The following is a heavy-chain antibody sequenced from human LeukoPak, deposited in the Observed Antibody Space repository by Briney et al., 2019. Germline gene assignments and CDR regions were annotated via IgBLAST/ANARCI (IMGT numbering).Heavy chain of an antibody. D-gene: IGHD2-2*01. CDR1: GYSFTNYW. CDR3: ARGSSTWYFDY. Sequence: GAPLKISCKASGYSFTNYWIGCLRPMPGKGLEWMGIIYSVDSDTTYSPSFQGQVTISAGKSISTAYLQLSSLRASVTAMYYCARGSSTWYFDYWGQGTLVTVSS. J-gene: IGHJ4*02. CDR2: IYSVDSDT. V-gene: IGHV5-51*01.